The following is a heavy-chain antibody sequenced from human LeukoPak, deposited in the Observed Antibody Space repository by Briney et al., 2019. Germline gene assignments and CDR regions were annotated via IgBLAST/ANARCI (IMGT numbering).Heavy chain of an antibody. CDR2: ISGSGGSR. CDR1: GFTFSDYA. Sequence: GGSLRLSCAASGFTFSDYAMNWVRQAPGKGLEWVSGISGSGGSRYYADSVKGRFTISRDNSQNTLYLQLNSLRAEDTAVYYCAKDPHARIVAAVLQWGQGALVTVSS. J-gene: IGHJ1*01. D-gene: IGHD6-13*01. CDR3: AKDPHARIVAAVLQ. V-gene: IGHV3-23*01.